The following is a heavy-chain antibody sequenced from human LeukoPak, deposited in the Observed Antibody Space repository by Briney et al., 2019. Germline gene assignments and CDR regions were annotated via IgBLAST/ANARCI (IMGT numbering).Heavy chain of an antibody. V-gene: IGHV3-21*01. CDR2: ISSSSSYI. CDR1: GFTFSSYS. Sequence: GGSLRLSCAASGFTFSSYSMNWVRQAPGKGLEWVSSISSSSSYIYYADSEKGRFTISRDNAKNSLYLQMNSLRAEDTAVYYCARAPGMATTGNFDYWGQGTLVTVSS. CDR3: ARAPGMATTGNFDY. D-gene: IGHD5-24*01. J-gene: IGHJ4*02.